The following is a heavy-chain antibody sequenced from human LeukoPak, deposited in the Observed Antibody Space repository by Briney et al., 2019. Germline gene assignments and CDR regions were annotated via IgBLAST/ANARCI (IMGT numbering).Heavy chain of an antibody. V-gene: IGHV1-18*01. D-gene: IGHD1-26*01. CDR3: ARDSAYSGSNRGDPFDI. Sequence: ASVKVSCKASGYTFTDYGISWVRQAPGQGLEWMGWISVYSGKTNYPQRAQGRVTVTTDTSTSTAYMELRSLRSDDTAVDYCARDSAYSGSNRGDPFDIWGQGTMVTVSS. CDR2: ISVYSGKT. J-gene: IGHJ3*02. CDR1: GYTFTDYG.